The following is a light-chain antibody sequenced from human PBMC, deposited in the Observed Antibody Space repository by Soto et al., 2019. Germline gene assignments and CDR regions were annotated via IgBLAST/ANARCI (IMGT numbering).Light chain of an antibody. Sequence: DIVMTQSPDSLAVSLGERATINCKSSQSVLYSSNHKNYLAWYQQKPGQPPKLLIYWASTRESGVPDRFSGSGSGTDFTLTISSLQAEDVAVYYCQQYYSTPLVFGGGTKVEIK. CDR3: QQYYSTPLV. V-gene: IGKV4-1*01. CDR2: WAS. J-gene: IGKJ4*01. CDR1: QSVLYSSNHKNY.